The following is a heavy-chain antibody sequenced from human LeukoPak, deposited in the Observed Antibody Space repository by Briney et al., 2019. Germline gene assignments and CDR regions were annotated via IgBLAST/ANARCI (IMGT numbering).Heavy chain of an antibody. CDR3: TRVGTSATYVF. V-gene: IGHV3-49*03. CDR2: IRSQASGGTT. Sequence: PGRSLRLSCTGSGFTLGDYYMTWFRQAPGKGLEWVGFIRSQASGGTTDYAASVKDRFTISRDDSKSIVYLQMNGLKTEDTAVYYCTRVGTSATYVFWGQGVLVAVSS. J-gene: IGHJ4*02. D-gene: IGHD1-26*01. CDR1: GFTLGDYY.